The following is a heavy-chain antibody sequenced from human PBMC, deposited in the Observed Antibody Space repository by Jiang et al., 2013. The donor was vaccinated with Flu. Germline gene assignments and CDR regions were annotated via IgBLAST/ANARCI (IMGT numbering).Heavy chain of an antibody. J-gene: IGHJ4*02. CDR1: GFTFSSYA. Sequence: RLSCAASGFTFSSYAMSWVRQAPGKGLEWVSAISGSGGSTYYADSVKGRFTISRDNSKNTLYLQMNSLRAEDTAVYYCAKDCSSGWYCYFDYWGQGTLVTVSS. CDR2: ISGSGGST. V-gene: IGHV3-23*01. D-gene: IGHD6-19*01. CDR3: AKDCSSGWYCYFDY.